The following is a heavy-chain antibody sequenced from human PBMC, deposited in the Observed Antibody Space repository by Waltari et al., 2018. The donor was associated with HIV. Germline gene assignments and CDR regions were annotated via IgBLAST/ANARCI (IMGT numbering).Heavy chain of an antibody. D-gene: IGHD3-22*01. V-gene: IGHV4-31*03. CDR1: GGSIRSGGYY. CDR3: ARDGKSSYYYDSSPNWFDP. CDR2: IYYSGST. Sequence: QVQLQESGPGLVTPSQTLSLTCTVSGGSIRSGGYYWSWIRQHPGKGLEWIGFIYYSGSTYYNPSLKSRVTISVDTSKNQFSLKLSSVTAADTAVYYCARDGKSSYYYDSSPNWFDPWGQGTLVAVSS. J-gene: IGHJ5*02.